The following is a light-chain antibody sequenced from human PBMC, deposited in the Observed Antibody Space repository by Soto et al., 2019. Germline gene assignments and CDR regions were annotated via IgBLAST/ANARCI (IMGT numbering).Light chain of an antibody. CDR2: GNS. V-gene: IGLV1-40*01. CDR3: QSYDSSLSGVA. Sequence: QTVVTQPPSVSGAPGQRVTISCTGSSSNIGAGFYVHWYQHFPGTAPKLLIYGNSNRPSGVPDRFSGSKSGTSASLAITGLQAEDEADYYCQSYDSSLSGVAFGGGTKLTVL. J-gene: IGLJ2*01. CDR1: SSNIGAGFY.